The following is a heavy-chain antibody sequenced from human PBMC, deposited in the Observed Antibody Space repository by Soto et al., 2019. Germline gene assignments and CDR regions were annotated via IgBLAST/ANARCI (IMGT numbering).Heavy chain of an antibody. CDR2: IYSGGST. CDR1: GFTVSSNY. CDR3: AVTTGYSSGWPHTTI. D-gene: IGHD6-19*01. V-gene: IGHV3-53*04. J-gene: IGHJ4*02. Sequence: EVQLVESGGGLVQPGGSLRLSCAASGFTVSSNYMSWVRPAPGKGLEWVSVIYSGGSTYYADSVKGRFTISRHNSKNTLYLQMNSLRAEDTAVYYCAVTTGYSSGWPHTTIWGQGTLVTVSS.